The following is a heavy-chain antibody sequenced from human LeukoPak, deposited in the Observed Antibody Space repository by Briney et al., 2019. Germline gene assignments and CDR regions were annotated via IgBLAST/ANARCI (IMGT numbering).Heavy chain of an antibody. J-gene: IGHJ6*02. CDR2: ISYDGSNK. V-gene: IGHV3-30*18. CDR3: AKGYYYYYGMDV. CDR1: GFTFSSYG. Sequence: PGRSLRLSCAASGFTFSSYGMHWVRQAPGKGLEWVAVISYDGSNKYYADSVKGRFTISRDNSKNTLYLQMNSLRAEDTAVYYCAKGYYYYYGMDVWGQGTTVTVSS.